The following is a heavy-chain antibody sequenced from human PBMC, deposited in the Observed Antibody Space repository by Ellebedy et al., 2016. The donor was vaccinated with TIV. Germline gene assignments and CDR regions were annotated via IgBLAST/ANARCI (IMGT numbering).Heavy chain of an antibody. CDR2: INPSGGST. CDR1: GYTFTSYY. CDR3: ARDLSRGDMAFEI. D-gene: IGHD3-16*01. V-gene: IGHV1-46*01. J-gene: IGHJ3*02. Sequence: AASVKVSCKASGYTFTSYYMHWVRQAPGQGLEWMGIINPSGGSTSYAQKFQGRVTMTRDRSTSTVYMELSSLRSEDTAGYYCARDLSRGDMAFEIWGQGTMVTVSS.